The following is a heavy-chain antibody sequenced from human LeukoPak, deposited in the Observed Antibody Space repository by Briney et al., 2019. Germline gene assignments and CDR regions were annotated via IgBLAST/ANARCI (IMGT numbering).Heavy chain of an antibody. V-gene: IGHV1-2*02. CDR1: GYTFTGYY. D-gene: IGHD1-1*01. CDR3: ARHMTTANSWFDR. Sequence: ASVKVSCKPSGYTFTGYYMHWVRQAPGQGLEWMGWINPKSVGTNYEQKFQGRVIMTRDTSISTAYLELSSLRSDNTAVYYCARHMTTANSWFDRWGQGTLVTVSS. J-gene: IGHJ5*02. CDR2: INPKSVGT.